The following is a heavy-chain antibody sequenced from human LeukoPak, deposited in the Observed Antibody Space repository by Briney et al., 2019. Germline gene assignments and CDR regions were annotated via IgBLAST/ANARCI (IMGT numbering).Heavy chain of an antibody. D-gene: IGHD6-13*01. Sequence: SVKVSCKASGYTFTSYGISWVRQAPGQGLEWMGRIIPILGIANYAQKFQGRVTITADKSTSTAYMELSSLRSEDTAVYYCARGGLSIAAAGIDYWGQGTLVTVSS. CDR2: IIPILGIA. CDR3: ARGGLSIAAAGIDY. J-gene: IGHJ4*02. CDR1: GYTFTSYG. V-gene: IGHV1-69*04.